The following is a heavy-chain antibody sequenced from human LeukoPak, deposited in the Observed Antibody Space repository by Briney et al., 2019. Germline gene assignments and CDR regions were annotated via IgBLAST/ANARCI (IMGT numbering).Heavy chain of an antibody. D-gene: IGHD6-13*01. J-gene: IGHJ4*02. CDR3: SGHGSNSY. V-gene: IGHV3-7*03. CDR1: GFSFSDYL. Sequence: SGGSLRLSCAASGFSFSDYLMGWVRQAPGKGLEWVANIQQDGSEEYYMDSVKGRFTISRDNSKNTLYLQMNSLRAEDTALYYASGHGSNSYWGQGTLVTVSS. CDR2: IQQDGSEE.